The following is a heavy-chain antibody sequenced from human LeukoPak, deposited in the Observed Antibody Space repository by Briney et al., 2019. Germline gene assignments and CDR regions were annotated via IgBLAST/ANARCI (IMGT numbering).Heavy chain of an antibody. CDR2: IYHNGNT. D-gene: IGHD6-6*01. CDR3: AREYSSSLRAFDI. V-gene: IGHV4-38-2*02. J-gene: IGHJ3*02. CDR1: GYSISSGYY. Sequence: SETLSLTCAVSGYSISSGYYWGWIRQPPGKGLEWIGSIYHNGNTYYNPSLKSRVTISVDTSKNQFSLKLSSVTAADTAVSYCAREYSSSLRAFDIWGQGTMVTVSS.